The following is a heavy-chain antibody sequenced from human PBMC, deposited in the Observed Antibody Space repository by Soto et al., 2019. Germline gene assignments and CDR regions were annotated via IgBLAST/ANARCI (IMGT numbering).Heavy chain of an antibody. D-gene: IGHD3-22*01. CDR3: ARLYYYDTSGYYYVEDF. Sequence: SVKVSCKASGGSFSSYIVSWVRQAPGQGLEWMGRIIPVLGVEYYAQKFQGRVTITADKSTSTAYMELSSLRSEDTAVYYCARLYYYDTSGYYYVEDFWGQGTLVTVSS. CDR2: IIPVLGVE. J-gene: IGHJ4*02. V-gene: IGHV1-69*02. CDR1: GGSFSSYI.